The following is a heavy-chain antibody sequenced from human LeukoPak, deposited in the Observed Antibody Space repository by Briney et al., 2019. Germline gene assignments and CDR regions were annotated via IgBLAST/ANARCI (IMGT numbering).Heavy chain of an antibody. CDR1: GFTFSSYW. D-gene: IGHD3-3*01. CDR3: AKIGDYDFWSGPNAGHFDY. J-gene: IGHJ4*02. CDR2: VSGGGGSA. V-gene: IGHV3-23*01. Sequence: SGGSLRLSCAASGFTFSSYWMHWVRQAPGKGLEWVSAVSGGGGSAYYADSVKGRFTISRDNSKNTLYLQTNSLKVEDTAVYFCAKIGDYDFWSGPNAGHFDYWGQGTLVTVSS.